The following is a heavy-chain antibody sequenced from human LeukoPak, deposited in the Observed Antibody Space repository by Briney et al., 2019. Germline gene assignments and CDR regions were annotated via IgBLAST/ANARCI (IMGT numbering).Heavy chain of an antibody. CDR3: TAMIRGVISEFDY. J-gene: IGHJ4*02. CDR2: INHSGST. D-gene: IGHD3-10*01. V-gene: IGHV4-34*03. Sequence: SETLSLTCAVYGGSFSGYYWSWIRQPPGKGLEWIGEINHSGSTNYNPSLKSRVTISVDTSKNQFSLKLSSVTAADTAVYYCTAMIRGVISEFDYWGQGTLVTVSS. CDR1: GGSFSGYY.